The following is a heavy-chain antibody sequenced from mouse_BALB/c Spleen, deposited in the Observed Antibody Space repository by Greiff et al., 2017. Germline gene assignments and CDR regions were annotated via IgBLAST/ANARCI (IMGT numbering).Heavy chain of an antibody. D-gene: IGHD1-1*01. CDR1: GFNITDYY. CDR2: IDPENGNT. CDR3: ASDYYGSSYKFAY. V-gene: IGHV14-1*02. J-gene: IGHJ3*01. Sequence: VQLQQSGAELVRPGALVKLSCKASGFNITDYYMHWVKQRPEQGLEWIGWIDPENGNTIYDPKFQGKASITADTSSNTAYLQLSSLTSEDTAVYYCASDYYGSSYKFAYWGQGTLVTVSA.